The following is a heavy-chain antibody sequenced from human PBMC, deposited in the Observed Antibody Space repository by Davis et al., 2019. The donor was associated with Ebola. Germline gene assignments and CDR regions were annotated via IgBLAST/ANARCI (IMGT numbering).Heavy chain of an antibody. V-gene: IGHV1-8*02. CDR1: GYTFTNYG. CDR3: ARGGVAYSDLDY. Sequence: AASVKVSCKASGYTFTNYGITWVRQAPGHGLEWMGWMNPNSGNTGYAQKFQGRVTMTRNTSISTAYMELSSLRSEDTAVYFCARGGVAYSDLDYWGQGTLVTVSS. J-gene: IGHJ4*02. D-gene: IGHD2-21*01. CDR2: MNPNSGNT.